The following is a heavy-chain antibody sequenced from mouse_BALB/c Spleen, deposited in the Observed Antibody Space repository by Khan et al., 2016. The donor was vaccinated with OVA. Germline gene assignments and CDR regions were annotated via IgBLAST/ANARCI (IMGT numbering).Heavy chain of an antibody. V-gene: IGHV1-77*01. CDR3: ARGGYSVFAY. CDR1: GYTFTDYV. CDR2: IYPGSGST. D-gene: IGHD1-1*01. J-gene: IGHJ3*01. Sequence: QVQLKESGPELVKPGASVKMSCKASGYTFTDYVINWVKQRTGQGLEWIGDIYPGSGSTYYNEKFKGKAKLTADKSSNTAYMQLSSLTLEDAAVYFVARGGYSVFAYWGQGTLVTVSA.